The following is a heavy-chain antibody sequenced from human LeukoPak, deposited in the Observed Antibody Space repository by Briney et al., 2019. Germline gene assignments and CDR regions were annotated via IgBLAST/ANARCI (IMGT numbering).Heavy chain of an antibody. Sequence: SETLSLTCTVSGDSINTYYWNWIRQPAGKGLEWIGRIFSSESTTYSPSLKSRVTMSVDTSKNQFSLRLTSVTAADTAVYYCARGPGELNYWGQGTLVTVSS. V-gene: IGHV4-4*07. CDR1: GDSINTYY. CDR3: ARGPGELNY. CDR2: IFSSEST. D-gene: IGHD7-27*01. J-gene: IGHJ4*02.